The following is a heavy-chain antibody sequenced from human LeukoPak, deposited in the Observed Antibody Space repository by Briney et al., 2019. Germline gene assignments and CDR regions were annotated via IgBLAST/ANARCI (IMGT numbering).Heavy chain of an antibody. V-gene: IGHV3-21*01. CDR3: ARWGLGPSFDS. Sequence: GGSLRLSCAASGFMFNGYSMTWVRQAPGKGLEWVSYISGGSDYIYYTDSVKGRFTISRDNAKKSLYLQLNSLRVEDTAVYYCARWGLGPSFDSWGQGTLVTVSS. CDR2: ISGGSDYI. J-gene: IGHJ4*02. CDR1: GFMFNGYS. D-gene: IGHD1-26*01.